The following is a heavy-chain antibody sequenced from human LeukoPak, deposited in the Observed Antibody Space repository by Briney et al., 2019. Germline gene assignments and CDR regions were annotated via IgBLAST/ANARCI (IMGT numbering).Heavy chain of an antibody. Sequence: SETLSLTCTVSGASISFYYWTWIRQPPGKGLEWIGHISYSGGTKYNPSLKSRVTISLDTSKNQFPLRLTSVTAADAAVYYCARQPRYSADYFDYWGQGTLVAVSS. CDR2: ISYSGGT. J-gene: IGHJ4*02. V-gene: IGHV4-59*08. D-gene: IGHD2-15*01. CDR1: GASISFYY. CDR3: ARQPRYSADYFDY.